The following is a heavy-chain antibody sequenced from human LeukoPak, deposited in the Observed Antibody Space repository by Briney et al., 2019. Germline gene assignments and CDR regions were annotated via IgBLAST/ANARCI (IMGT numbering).Heavy chain of an antibody. CDR1: GYTFTSYA. V-gene: IGHV1-3*03. Sequence: ASAKVSCKASGYTFTSYAMHWVRQAPGQRLEWMGWINAGNGNTKYSQELQGRVTITRDTSASTAYMELSSLRSEDMAVYYCARGGGTYDSSGYYYDLDYWGQGTLVTVSS. D-gene: IGHD3-22*01. CDR3: ARGGGTYDSSGYYYDLDY. J-gene: IGHJ4*02. CDR2: INAGNGNT.